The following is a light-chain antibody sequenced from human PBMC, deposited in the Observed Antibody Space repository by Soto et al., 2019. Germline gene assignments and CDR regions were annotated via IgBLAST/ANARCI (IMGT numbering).Light chain of an antibody. CDR2: GAS. CDR1: QSVSSRY. V-gene: IGKV3-20*01. J-gene: IGKJ3*01. Sequence: EIVLTQSPATLSLSPGERATLSCRASQSVSSRYLAWYQQKPGQAPRLLIYGASSRATGIPDRFSGSGSGTDFTLTISRLEPEDFAEYYCQQYGSSPGVTFGPGTKVDIK. CDR3: QQYGSSPGVT.